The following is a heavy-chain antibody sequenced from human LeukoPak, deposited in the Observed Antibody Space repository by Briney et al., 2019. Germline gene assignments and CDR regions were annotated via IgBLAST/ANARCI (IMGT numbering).Heavy chain of an antibody. J-gene: IGHJ4*02. CDR1: GFTFSSYW. CDR2: IKQDGSEK. CDR3: ARGPVLRYFDWLLHSYYFDY. V-gene: IGHV3-7*01. Sequence: GGSLRLSCAASGFTFSSYWMSWVRQAPGKGLEWVANIKQDGSEKYYVDSVKGRFTISRDNAKNSLYLQMNSLRAEDTVVYYCARGPVLRYFDWLLHSYYFDYWGQGTLVTVSS. D-gene: IGHD3-9*01.